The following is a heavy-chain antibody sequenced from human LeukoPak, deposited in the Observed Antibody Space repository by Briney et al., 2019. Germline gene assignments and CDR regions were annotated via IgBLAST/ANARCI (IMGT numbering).Heavy chain of an antibody. CDR2: IYPGGSDT. CDR3: ARCGGSAAMGWFGP. J-gene: IGHJ5*02. Sequence: GESLKISGMGSGYSFTSYWIGWVRQLPGKGLEWMGIIYPGGSDTRYRPSFQGQVTSSADKSISTAYLQWSSLKASDTAMYYCARCGGSAAMGWFGPWGQGTLVTVSS. CDR1: GYSFTSYW. D-gene: IGHD2-21*01. V-gene: IGHV5-51*01.